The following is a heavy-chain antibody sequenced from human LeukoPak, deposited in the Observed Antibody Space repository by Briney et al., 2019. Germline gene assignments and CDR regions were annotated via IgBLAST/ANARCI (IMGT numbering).Heavy chain of an antibody. Sequence: VASVKVSCKASGYTFTGYYMHWVRQAPGQGLEWMGWINPNSGGTNYAQKFQGRVTMTRDTSTSTAYMELSRLRSDDTAVYYCARGPPHNSSSWYVFYFDYWGQGTLVTVSS. J-gene: IGHJ4*02. D-gene: IGHD6-13*01. CDR3: ARGPPHNSSSWYVFYFDY. CDR2: INPNSGGT. V-gene: IGHV1-2*02. CDR1: GYTFTGYY.